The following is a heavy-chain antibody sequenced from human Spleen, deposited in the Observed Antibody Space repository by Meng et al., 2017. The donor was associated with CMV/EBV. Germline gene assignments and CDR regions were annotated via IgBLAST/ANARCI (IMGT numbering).Heavy chain of an antibody. CDR3: ARDRGWLAVDGGMDV. V-gene: IGHV1-18*04. J-gene: IGHJ6*02. Sequence: ASVKVSCKASGYTFTGYYMHWVRQAPGQGLEWMGWISVYNGNRNYAQKFQGRVTMTTDTSTSTAYMELRSLRSDDTAVYYCARDRGWLAVDGGMDVWGQGTTVTSP. D-gene: IGHD6-19*01. CDR2: ISVYNGNR. CDR1: GYTFTGYY.